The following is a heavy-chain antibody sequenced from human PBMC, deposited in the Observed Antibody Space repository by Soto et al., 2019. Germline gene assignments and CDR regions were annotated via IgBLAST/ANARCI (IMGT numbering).Heavy chain of an antibody. J-gene: IGHJ4*02. CDR2: IWYDGSNE. CDR1: GSTFSSYA. D-gene: IGHD1-1*01. V-gene: IGHV3-33*01. Sequence: QVQLVESGGGVVQPGRSLRLSCAASGSTFSSYAMHWVRQAPGKGLEWVAVIWYDGSNEDYADSVKGRFTISRDNSKKTLFPQMNSLRVEDTAVYYCAREETGTFDCWGQGTLVTVSS. CDR3: AREETGTFDC.